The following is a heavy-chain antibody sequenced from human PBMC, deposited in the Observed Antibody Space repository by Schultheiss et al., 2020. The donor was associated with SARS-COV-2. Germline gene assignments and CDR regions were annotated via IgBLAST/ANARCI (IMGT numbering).Heavy chain of an antibody. CDR3: ARERQGPRNTFDY. J-gene: IGHJ4*02. Sequence: GGSLRLSCAASGITFSPYSMHWVRQAPGKGLEWVAVISSDGSIRYYADSVKGRFTISRDNSKNTLYLQMNSLRAEDTAMYSCARERQGPRNTFDYWGQGTLVTVAS. CDR2: ISSDGSIR. V-gene: IGHV3-30-3*01. CDR1: GITFSPYS.